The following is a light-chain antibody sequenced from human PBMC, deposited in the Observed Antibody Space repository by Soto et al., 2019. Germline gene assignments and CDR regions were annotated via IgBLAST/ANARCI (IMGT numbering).Light chain of an antibody. CDR1: QSISISY. CDR2: GVS. CDR3: QQYGGSPPT. Sequence: ELVLTQSPGTLSLSPGERVTLSCRASQSISISYSAWYQQKPGQAPRLLIYGVSGRATGIPDRFSGGGSGKDFTLTIGRLEPEDAAVYFCQQYGGSPPTFGQGTKVDIK. J-gene: IGKJ1*01. V-gene: IGKV3-20*01.